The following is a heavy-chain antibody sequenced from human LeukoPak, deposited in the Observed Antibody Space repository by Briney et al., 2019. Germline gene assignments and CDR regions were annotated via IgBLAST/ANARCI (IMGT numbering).Heavy chain of an antibody. CDR2: MNPNSGNT. CDR3: ARMSGYYSLSDY. J-gene: IGHJ4*02. V-gene: IGHV1-8*01. D-gene: IGHD3-3*01. CDR1: GYTFTSYD. Sequence: ASVKVSCKASGYTFTSYDINWVRQATGQGLAWMGWMNPNSGNTGYAQKFQGRVTMTRNTSISTAYMELSSLRSEDTAVYYCARMSGYYSLSDYWGQGTLVTVSS.